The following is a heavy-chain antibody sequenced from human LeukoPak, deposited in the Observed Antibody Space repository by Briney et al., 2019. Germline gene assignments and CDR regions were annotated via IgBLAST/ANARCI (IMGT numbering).Heavy chain of an antibody. Sequence: GGSLRLSCAASGFTFSSYAMSWVRQAPGRGLEWVSAISGSGGSTYYADSVKGRFTISRDNSKNTLYLQMNSLRAEDTAVYYCAKDRGYSYGFDYWGQGTLVTVSS. CDR2: ISGSGGST. V-gene: IGHV3-23*01. CDR3: AKDRGYSYGFDY. CDR1: GFTFSSYA. D-gene: IGHD5-18*01. J-gene: IGHJ4*02.